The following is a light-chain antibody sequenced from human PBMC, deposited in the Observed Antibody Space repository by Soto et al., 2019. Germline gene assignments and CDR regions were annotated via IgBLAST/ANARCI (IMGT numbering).Light chain of an antibody. V-gene: IGKV1-5*01. Sequence: DIQMTQSPSTLSASVGDRVTITCRASESISRWLAWFQQKTGKAPNLMIYDASILQSGVPSMFSGGGSGTDFTLNISSLQPEDLVTYYCKQSYSTHPTVGPGTKVDIK. CDR1: ESISRW. CDR2: DAS. J-gene: IGKJ1*01. CDR3: KQSYSTHPT.